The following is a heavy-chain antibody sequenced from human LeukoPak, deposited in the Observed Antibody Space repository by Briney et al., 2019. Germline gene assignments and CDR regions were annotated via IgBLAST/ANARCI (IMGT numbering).Heavy chain of an antibody. J-gene: IGHJ4*02. D-gene: IGHD6-19*01. CDR3: ARDIGASAWDRLGYY. Sequence: GASMKVSCKASGYTFTSYGITWVRRAPGQGLEWMGWISAYNGATEYAQNLQGRVTMSTDTSTSTAYMELRSLISDDTAVYYCARDIGASAWDRLGYYWGQGTLVTVSS. V-gene: IGHV1-18*04. CDR1: GYTFTSYG. CDR2: ISAYNGAT.